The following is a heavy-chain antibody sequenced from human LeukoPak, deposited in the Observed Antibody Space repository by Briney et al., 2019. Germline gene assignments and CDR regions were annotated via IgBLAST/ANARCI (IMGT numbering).Heavy chain of an antibody. CDR2: INHSGST. CDR3: AKLTCSSTFCPLDY. D-gene: IGHD2-2*01. V-gene: IGHV4-34*01. CDR1: GGPFSGYF. J-gene: IGHJ4*02. Sequence: SETLSLTCAVFGGPFSGYFWGWVRQPPGKGLEWIGQINHSGSTNYNPSLKSRVTISVDTSKNQFSLRLTSVTAADTALYYCAKLTCSSTFCPLDYWGQGTLVTVSS.